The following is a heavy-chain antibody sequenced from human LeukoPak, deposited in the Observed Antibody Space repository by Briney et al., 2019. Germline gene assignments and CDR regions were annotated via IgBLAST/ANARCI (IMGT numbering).Heavy chain of an antibody. Sequence: PSETLSLTCTVSGGSISTSSYYWGWIRQPPGKGLEWIGSIYYSGSTYYNPSLKSRVTISVDTSKNQFSLKLSSVTAADTAVYYCVRREYSGYDKGFGYWGQGTLVTVSS. CDR2: IYYSGST. D-gene: IGHD5-12*01. V-gene: IGHV4-39*01. CDR1: GGSISTSSYY. CDR3: VRREYSGYDKGFGY. J-gene: IGHJ4*02.